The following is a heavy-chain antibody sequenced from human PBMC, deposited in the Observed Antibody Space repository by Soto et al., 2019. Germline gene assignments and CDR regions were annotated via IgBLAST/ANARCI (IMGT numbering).Heavy chain of an antibody. CDR3: ARGQAGNV. CDR2: ISSSSSYI. CDR1: GYTFRSYG. Sequence: PGGSLRLSCAASGYTFRSYGMNWVRQAPGKGLEWVSSISSSSSYIYYADSVKGRFTISRDNVKNSLYLQMNSLRAEDTGVYYCARGQAGNVWGKGTTVTVSS. V-gene: IGHV3-21*01. J-gene: IGHJ6*04.